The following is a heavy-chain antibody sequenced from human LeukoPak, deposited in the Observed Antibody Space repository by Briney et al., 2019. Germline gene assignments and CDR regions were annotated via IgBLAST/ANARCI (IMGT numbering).Heavy chain of an antibody. J-gene: IGHJ5*02. CDR1: GGSISSSSYY. V-gene: IGHV4-39*01. CDR2: IYYSGST. CDR3: ARSENWFDP. Sequence: SETLSLTCTVSGGSISSSSYYWGWIRQPPGKGLEWIGSIYYSGSTYYNPSLKSRVTISVDTSKNQFSLKLSSVTAADTAVYYCARSENWFDPWGQGTLVTVSS.